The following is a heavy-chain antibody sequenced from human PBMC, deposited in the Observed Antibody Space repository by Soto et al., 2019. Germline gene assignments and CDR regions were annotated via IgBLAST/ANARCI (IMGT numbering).Heavy chain of an antibody. V-gene: IGHV4-4*07. J-gene: IGHJ5*02. Sequence: SETLSLTCTVSGASISGFYWSWIRKSAGKGLEWIXXXXXXXXXDYNPSLKSRVMMSVDTSKKQFSLKLRSVTAADTAVYYCVRDGTKTLRDWFDPWGQGISVTVSS. D-gene: IGHD1-1*01. CDR1: GASISGFY. CDR3: VRDGTKTLRDWFDP. CDR2: XXXXXXX.